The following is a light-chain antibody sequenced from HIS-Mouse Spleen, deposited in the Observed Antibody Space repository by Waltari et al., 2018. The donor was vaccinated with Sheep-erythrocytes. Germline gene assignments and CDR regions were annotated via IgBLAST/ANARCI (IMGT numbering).Light chain of an antibody. CDR1: NIGSKS. J-gene: IGLJ2*01. CDR3: QVWKV. V-gene: IGLV3-21*03. Sequence: SYVLTQPPSVSVAPGKTARITCGGNNIGSKSVHWYQQKPGQAPVLVVYDDSERPSGIPERFSGSTSGNTATLTISRVEAGDEADYYCQVWKVFGGGTKLTVL. CDR2: DDS.